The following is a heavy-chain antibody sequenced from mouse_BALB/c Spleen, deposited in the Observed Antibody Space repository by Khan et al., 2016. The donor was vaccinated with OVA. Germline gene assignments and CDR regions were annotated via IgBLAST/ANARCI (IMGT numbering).Heavy chain of an antibody. J-gene: IGHJ3*01. V-gene: IGHV5-6*01. CDR1: GFTFSTYG. CDR3: ARRAYYYNSEGFAY. CDR2: ISSGGHYT. D-gene: IGHD1-1*01. Sequence: EVELVAPGGDLVKTGGSLKLSCAASGFTFSTYGMSWVRQTPDKRLEWVATISSGGHYTYYIDSVKGRFTISRDNAKNILYLQMTSLRSEDTAMYYCARRAYYYNSEGFAYWGQGTLVTVSA.